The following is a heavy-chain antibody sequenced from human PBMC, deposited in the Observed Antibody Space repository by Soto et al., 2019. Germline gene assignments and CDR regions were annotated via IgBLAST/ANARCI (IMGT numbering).Heavy chain of an antibody. CDR2: IYWDDDK. V-gene: IGHV2-5*02. CDR3: AHRRGGIWFGEYRFDP. Sequence: QITLKESGPTLVKPTQTLTLTCTFSGFSLSTSGVGVGWIRQPPGKALEWLALIYWDDDKRYSPSLKSRLTITKDTSKNQVVLTMTNMDPVDTATYYCAHRRGGIWFGEYRFDPWGQVTLVTVSS. D-gene: IGHD3-10*01. CDR1: GFSLSTSGVG. J-gene: IGHJ5*02.